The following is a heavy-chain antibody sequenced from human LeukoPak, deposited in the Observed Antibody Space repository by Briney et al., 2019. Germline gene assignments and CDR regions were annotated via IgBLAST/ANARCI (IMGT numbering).Heavy chain of an antibody. V-gene: IGHV1-46*01. J-gene: IGHJ4*02. CDR1: GYTFTSYY. Sequence: ASVKVSCKASGYTFTSYYMHWVRPAPGQGLEWMGIINPSGGSTSYAQKFQGRVTMTRDTSTSTVYMELSSLRSEDTAVYYCARDHEYYYGSGSYYPGGRDYWGQGTLVTVSS. CDR2: INPSGGST. CDR3: ARDHEYYYGSGSYYPGGRDY. D-gene: IGHD3-10*01.